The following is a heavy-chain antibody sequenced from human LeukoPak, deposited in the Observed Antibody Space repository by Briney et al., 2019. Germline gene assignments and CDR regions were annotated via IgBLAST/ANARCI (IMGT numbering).Heavy chain of an antibody. CDR1: GGSISSGDYY. D-gene: IGHD2-2*01. J-gene: IGHJ5*02. CDR3: ARVPAALNWFDP. Sequence: SETLSLTCTVSGGSISSGDYYWSWIRQPRGKGLEWIGYIYYSGSTYYNPSLKSRVTISVDTSKNQFSLKLSSVTAADTAVYYCARVPAALNWFDPWGQGTLVTVSS. CDR2: IYYSGST. V-gene: IGHV4-30-4*08.